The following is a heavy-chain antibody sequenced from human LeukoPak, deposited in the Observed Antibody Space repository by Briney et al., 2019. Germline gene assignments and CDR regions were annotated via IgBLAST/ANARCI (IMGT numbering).Heavy chain of an antibody. J-gene: IGHJ3*02. CDR1: GFTFSDYY. CDR2: ISSSSSHI. V-gene: IGHV3-11*04. Sequence: GGSLRLSCAASGFTFSDYYMGWIRQAPGKGLEWISYISSSSSHIYYADSVKGRFTISRDNPKNSLYLQMNSLRAEDTAVYYCARGKSGYAFDIWGQGTMVTVSS. D-gene: IGHD3-3*01. CDR3: ARGKSGYAFDI.